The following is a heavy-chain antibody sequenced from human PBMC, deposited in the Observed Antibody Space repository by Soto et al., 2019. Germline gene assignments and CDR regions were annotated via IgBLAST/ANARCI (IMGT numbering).Heavy chain of an antibody. CDR3: ARHYAVVLYHFDY. Sequence: SQTQSLTCTVSGGSVSSSGNYWGWIRQPPGKGLEWIGSIYYSGSTYYNPSLKSRVTTSVDTSKNQFSLKLRSVTAADTAVYYCARHYAVVLYHFDYWGLGTLVTVSS. CDR1: GGSVSSSGNY. V-gene: IGHV4-39*01. J-gene: IGHJ4*02. D-gene: IGHD2-15*01. CDR2: IYYSGST.